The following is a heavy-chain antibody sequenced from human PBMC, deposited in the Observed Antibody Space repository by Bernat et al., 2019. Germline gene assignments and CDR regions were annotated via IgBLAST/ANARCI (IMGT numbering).Heavy chain of an antibody. Sequence: QVQLQESGPGLVKPSETLSLTCTVSGGSISSYYWSWIRQPPGKGLEWIGYIYYSGSTNYNPSLKSRVTISVDTSKNQFSLKLSSVTAADTAVYYCARLIVADFWSGYYTGIWFDPWGQGTLVTVSS. V-gene: IGHV4-59*08. CDR2: IYYSGST. CDR3: ARLIVADFWSGYYTGIWFDP. D-gene: IGHD3-3*01. J-gene: IGHJ5*02. CDR1: GGSISSYY.